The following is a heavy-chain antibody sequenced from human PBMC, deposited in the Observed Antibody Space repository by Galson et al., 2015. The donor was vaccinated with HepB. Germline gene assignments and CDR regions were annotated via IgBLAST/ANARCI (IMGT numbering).Heavy chain of an antibody. CDR3: AREEGLVGATRPGYFDF. Sequence: SLRLSCAASGFTVSRNYMSWVRQAPGKGLEWVSVIYSGGDTYNADSVKGRFTVSRDNSKNTLYLQMNSLRAEDTAVYYCAREEGLVGATRPGYFDFWGQGTLVTVSS. J-gene: IGHJ4*02. D-gene: IGHD1-26*01. CDR1: GFTVSRNY. CDR2: IYSGGDT. V-gene: IGHV3-53*01.